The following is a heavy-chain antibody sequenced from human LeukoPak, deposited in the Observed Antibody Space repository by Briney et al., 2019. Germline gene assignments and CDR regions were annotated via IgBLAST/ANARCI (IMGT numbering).Heavy chain of an antibody. V-gene: IGHV1-46*01. CDR2: INPSGGST. J-gene: IGHJ3*02. D-gene: IGHD2-15*01. Sequence: ASVKVSCKASGYTFTSYYMHWVRQAPGQGLEWMGIINPSGGSTSYAQKFQGRVTMTRDTSTSTVYMELSSLRSEDTAVYYCARLGRYCSGDSCRRPDAFDIWGQGTMVTVSS. CDR1: GYTFTSYY. CDR3: ARLGRYCSGDSCRRPDAFDI.